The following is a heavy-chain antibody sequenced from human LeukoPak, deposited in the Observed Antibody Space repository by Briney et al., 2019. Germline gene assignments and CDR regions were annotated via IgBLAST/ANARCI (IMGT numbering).Heavy chain of an antibody. Sequence: PSETLSLTCTVSGGSISSYYWSWIRQPPGKGLEWIGYIYYSGSTNYNPSLKSRVTISVDTSKNQFSLKLSSVTAADTAVYYCAKEGWYSSSSLFDYWGQGTLVTVSS. CDR2: IYYSGST. D-gene: IGHD6-6*01. J-gene: IGHJ4*02. CDR1: GGSISSYY. CDR3: AKEGWYSSSSLFDY. V-gene: IGHV4-59*01.